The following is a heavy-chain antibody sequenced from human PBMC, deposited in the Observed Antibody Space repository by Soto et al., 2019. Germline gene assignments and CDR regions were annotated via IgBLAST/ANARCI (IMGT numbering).Heavy chain of an antibody. V-gene: IGHV3-48*02. D-gene: IGHD3-9*01. CDR2: ISSGSKTI. CDR3: AREDILGVRSFDY. Sequence: LRLSCAASGFTFSSYSVNWVRQAPGKGLEWVSYISSGSKTIYYADSVKGRFTVSRDNAKNSQYLQMNSLRDEDTAVYYCAREDILGVRSFDYWGQGTLVTVSS. J-gene: IGHJ4*02. CDR1: GFTFSSYS.